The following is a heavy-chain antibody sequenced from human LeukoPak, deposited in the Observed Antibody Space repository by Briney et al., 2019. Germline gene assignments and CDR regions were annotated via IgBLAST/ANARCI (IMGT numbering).Heavy chain of an antibody. J-gene: IGHJ4*02. CDR2: IKQDGSEK. Sequence: GGSLRLSCAASGFTFSSYWMSWVRQAPGKGLEWVANIKQDGSEKYYVDSVKGRFTISRDNAKNSLSLQMNSLRAEDTAVYYCARDGGVSGYDLLDYWGQGTLVTVSS. V-gene: IGHV3-7*01. D-gene: IGHD5-12*01. CDR3: ARDGGVSGYDLLDY. CDR1: GFTFSSYW.